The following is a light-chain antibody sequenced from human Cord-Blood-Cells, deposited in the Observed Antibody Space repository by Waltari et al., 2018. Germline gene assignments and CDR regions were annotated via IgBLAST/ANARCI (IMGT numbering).Light chain of an antibody. V-gene: IGLV2-23*01. CDR1: SSAVGSYNL. J-gene: IGLJ3*02. CDR3: CSYAGSSTWV. CDR2: EGS. Sequence: QSALTQPASVSGSPGQSTTISCTGTSSAVGSYNLVSWYQQHPGKAPKLISYEGSKRPSGVSNLFSGSKSGNTASLTISGRQAEDEADYYCCSYAGSSTWVFGGGTKLTVL.